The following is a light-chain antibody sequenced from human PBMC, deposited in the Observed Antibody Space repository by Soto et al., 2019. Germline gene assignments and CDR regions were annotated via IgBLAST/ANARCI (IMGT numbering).Light chain of an antibody. J-gene: IGLJ1*01. CDR3: TSYTGSSNYV. V-gene: IGLV2-14*01. Sequence: QSALTQPASVSGSPGQSITISCTGTSSDVGYYNYVSWYQQHPGKAPKLMIYDVANRPSGVSNRFSGSKSGNTASLTISGLQAEDEADYYCTSYTGSSNYVFGTGTKVTVL. CDR1: SSDVGYYNY. CDR2: DVA.